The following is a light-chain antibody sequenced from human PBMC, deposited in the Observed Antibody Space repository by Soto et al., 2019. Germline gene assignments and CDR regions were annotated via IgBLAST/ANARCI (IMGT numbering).Light chain of an antibody. V-gene: IGKV3-20*01. CDR1: QNVRDSY. Sequence: DIVLTQSPGTLSLSPGERATLSCRASQNVRDSYLAWYQQKPGQAPSLLLYDTSTRATGVPDRFSGSGSGTDFALTISRVEPEDFALYFCQQYGSSPGTVGQGTNVDIK. J-gene: IGKJ1*01. CDR3: QQYGSSPGT. CDR2: DTS.